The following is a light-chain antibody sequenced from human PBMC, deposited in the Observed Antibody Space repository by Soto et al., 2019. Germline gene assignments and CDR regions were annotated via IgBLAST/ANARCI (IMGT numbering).Light chain of an antibody. CDR3: QQYGSSGT. J-gene: IGKJ1*01. CDR2: GAS. V-gene: IGKV3-20*01. CDR1: QSVSNNY. Sequence: EVTLTQSPATVSLSPGERATLSCRASQSVSNNYLAWYQRKPGQAPRLLIYGASNRATGIPDRFSGSGSGTDFTLTISRLEPEDFAVYYCQQYGSSGTFGQGTKVDIK.